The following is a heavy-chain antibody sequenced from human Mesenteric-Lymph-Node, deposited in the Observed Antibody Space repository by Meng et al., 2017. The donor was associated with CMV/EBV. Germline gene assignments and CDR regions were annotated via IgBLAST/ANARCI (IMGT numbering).Heavy chain of an antibody. CDR2: INAGNGNT. V-gene: IGHV1-3*01. J-gene: IGHJ3*02. Sequence: YTFTTYTMHWVRQAPGQRPEWMGWINAGNGNTKYSQKIQGRVTISRDTSATTAHMELRSLRSEDTAVYYCARDRSYASAGGDAFDIWGQGTMVTVSS. D-gene: IGHD3-16*01. CDR1: YTFTTYT. CDR3: ARDRSYASAGGDAFDI.